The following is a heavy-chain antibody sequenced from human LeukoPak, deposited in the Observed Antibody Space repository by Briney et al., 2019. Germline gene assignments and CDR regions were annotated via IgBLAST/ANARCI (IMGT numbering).Heavy chain of an antibody. CDR1: GFTFNNYG. CDR3: AKDLEVEMFRVYGMDV. J-gene: IGHJ6*02. V-gene: IGHV3-30*18. D-gene: IGHD3-10*01. CDR2: TSYDGTAK. Sequence: PGGSLRLSCAASGFTFNNYGMHWVRQAPGKGLEWVAVTSYDGTAKYYADSVKGRFTISRDNSENTLYLQMNSLRPEDTAVYYCAKDLEVEMFRVYGMDVWGQGTTVTVSS.